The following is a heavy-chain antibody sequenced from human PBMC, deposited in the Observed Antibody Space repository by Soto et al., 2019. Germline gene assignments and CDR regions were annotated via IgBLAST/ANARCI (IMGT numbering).Heavy chain of an antibody. V-gene: IGHV4-31*03. D-gene: IGHD3-9*01. CDR2: ISDSGSS. Sequence: QVQLQESGPGLVKPSQTLTLTCTVSGGSISSGSFYWSWIRQHPGKGLVWIGHISDSGSSYYNPSLESRVTISVDTSKNQFSLKLSAVTAADTAVYFCARTTFYDIFTAYYSLFDYWGQGTLVTVSS. J-gene: IGHJ4*02. CDR1: GGSISSGSFY. CDR3: ARTTFYDIFTAYYSLFDY.